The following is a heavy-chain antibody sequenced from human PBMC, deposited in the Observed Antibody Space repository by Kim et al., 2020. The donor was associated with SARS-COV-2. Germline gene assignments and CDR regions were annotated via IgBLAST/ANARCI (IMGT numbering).Heavy chain of an antibody. CDR3: ARVPLVVTYLGSSYYYYGMDV. D-gene: IGHD3-22*01. V-gene: IGHV1-69*13. CDR1: GGTFSSYA. CDR2: IIPIFGTA. Sequence: SVKVSCKASGGTFSSYAISWVRQAPGQGLEWMGGIIPIFGTANYAQKFQGRVTITADESTSTAYMELSSLRSEDTAVYYCARVPLVVTYLGSSYYYYGMDVWGQGTTVTVSS. J-gene: IGHJ6*02.